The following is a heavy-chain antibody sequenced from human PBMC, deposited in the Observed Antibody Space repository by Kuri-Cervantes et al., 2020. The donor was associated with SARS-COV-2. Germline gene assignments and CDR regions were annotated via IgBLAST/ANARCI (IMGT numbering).Heavy chain of an antibody. Sequence: ASVKVSCKASGYTFTSYGISWVRQAPGQGLEWMGWINPNSGGTNYAQKFQVRVTMTRDTSISTAYMELSRLRSDDTAVYYCARDGELSGGAFDIWGQGTMVTVSS. J-gene: IGHJ3*02. D-gene: IGHD2-21*01. CDR2: INPNSGGT. CDR1: GYTFTSYG. CDR3: ARDGELSGGAFDI. V-gene: IGHV1-2*02.